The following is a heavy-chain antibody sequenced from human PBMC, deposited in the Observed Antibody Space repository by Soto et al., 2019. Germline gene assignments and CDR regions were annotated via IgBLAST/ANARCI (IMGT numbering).Heavy chain of an antibody. Sequence: QVQLVQSGAEVKKPGASVKVSCKASGYTFTSYDINWVRQATGQGLEWMGWMNPNSGNTAYAQKFQGTVTITSNTSISTAYMELTTLRSEDTSVYYCATERREGYDNWCQRTLVTVSS. D-gene: IGHD5-12*01. CDR2: MNPNSGNT. CDR1: GYTFTSYD. CDR3: ATERREGYDN. J-gene: IGHJ4*02. V-gene: IGHV1-8*01.